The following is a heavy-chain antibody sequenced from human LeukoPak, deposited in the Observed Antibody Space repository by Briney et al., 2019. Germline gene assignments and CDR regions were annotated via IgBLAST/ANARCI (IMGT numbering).Heavy chain of an antibody. D-gene: IGHD3-3*01. V-gene: IGHV1-8*03. J-gene: IGHJ5*02. CDR3: ARGLGDDFWSGYPIDP. Sequence: ASVKVSCKASGYTFTSYDINWVRQATGQGLEWMGWMNPNSGNTGYAQKFQGRVTITRNTSISTAYMELSSLRSEDTAVYYCARGLGDDFWSGYPIDPWGQGTLVTVSS. CDR1: GYTFTSYD. CDR2: MNPNSGNT.